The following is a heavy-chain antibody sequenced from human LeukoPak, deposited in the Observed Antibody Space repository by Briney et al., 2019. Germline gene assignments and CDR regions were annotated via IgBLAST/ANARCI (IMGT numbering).Heavy chain of an antibody. CDR1: GFTFSGYW. Sequence: GGSLRLSCAASGFTFSGYWMHWVRQAPGKGLVWVSRINSDGSSTSYADSVKRRFTISRDNAKNTLYLQMNSLRAEDTAVYYCAREYVYVSYYYYYYMDVWGKGTTVTVSS. CDR3: AREYVYVSYYYYYYMDV. V-gene: IGHV3-74*01. J-gene: IGHJ6*03. CDR2: INSDGSST. D-gene: IGHD1-14*01.